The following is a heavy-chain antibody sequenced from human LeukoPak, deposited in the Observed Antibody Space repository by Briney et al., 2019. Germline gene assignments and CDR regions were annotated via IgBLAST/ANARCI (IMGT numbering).Heavy chain of an antibody. J-gene: IGHJ4*02. CDR1: GGSISSGDYY. CDR3: ARDGYSPGGYFDY. V-gene: IGHV4-30-4*08. D-gene: IGHD5-18*01. Sequence: SETLSLTCTVSGGSISSGDYYWSWIRQPPGKGLEWIGYIYYSGSTCYNPSLKSRVTISVDTSKNQFSLKLSSVTAADTAVYYCARDGYSPGGYFDYWGQGTLVTVSS. CDR2: IYYSGST.